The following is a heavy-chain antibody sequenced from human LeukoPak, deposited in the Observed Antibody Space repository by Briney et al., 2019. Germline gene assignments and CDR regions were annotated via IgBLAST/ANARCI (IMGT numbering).Heavy chain of an antibody. J-gene: IGHJ6*02. D-gene: IGHD6-13*01. CDR3: AREERSWYGLDYYYYGMDV. V-gene: IGHV4-39*02. Sequence: PSETLSLTCTVSGGSISSSSYYWGWIRQPPGKGLEWIGSIYYSGSSYYNPSLKSRVTISVDTSKNQFSLKLNSVTPEDTAVYYCAREERSWYGLDYYYYGMDVWGQGTTVTVSS. CDR2: IYYSGSS. CDR1: GGSISSSSYY.